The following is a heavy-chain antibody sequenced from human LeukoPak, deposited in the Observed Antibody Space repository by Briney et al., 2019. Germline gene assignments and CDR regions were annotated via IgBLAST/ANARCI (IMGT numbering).Heavy chain of an antibody. J-gene: IGHJ4*02. D-gene: IGHD6-19*01. CDR3: AREHTPYGSGCTAAY. Sequence: GGSLRLSCAASGFTFSSYGLNWVRQAPGEWLEWVSYVSPSSTTIYYADSVKGRFTISRDNAKNSLYLQMNSLRAEDTAVYYCAREHTPYGSGCTAAYWGQGTLVTVSS. CDR1: GFTFSSYG. V-gene: IGHV3-48*01. CDR2: VSPSSTTI.